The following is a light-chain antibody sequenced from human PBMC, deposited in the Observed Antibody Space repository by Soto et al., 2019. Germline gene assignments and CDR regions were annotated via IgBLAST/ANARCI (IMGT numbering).Light chain of an antibody. J-gene: IGLJ2*01. Sequence: QSALTQPASVSGSPGQSITISCTGTSSDVGSYNLVSWYQQHPGKAPKLMIYETTERPSGVSGRFSGSKSGDTASLTISALQAEDEAVYYCCSYVSTSTSLVFGGGTKLTVL. CDR2: ETT. V-gene: IGLV2-23*01. CDR3: CSYVSTSTSLV. CDR1: SSDVGSYNL.